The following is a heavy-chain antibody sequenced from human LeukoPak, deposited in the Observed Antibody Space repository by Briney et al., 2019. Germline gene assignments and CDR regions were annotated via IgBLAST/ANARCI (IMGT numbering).Heavy chain of an antibody. D-gene: IGHD3-22*01. J-gene: IGHJ4*02. CDR3: ARDRGYYYDSSGYPDY. V-gene: IGHV4-59*02. CDR2: IYYTGST. Sequence: PSETLSLTCTVSGGSVSSYYWNWIRQPPGKGLEWIGYIYYTGSTNYNPSLKSRVTISVDTSKNQFSLKLSSVTAADTAVYYCARDRGYYYDSSGYPDYWGQGTLVTVSS. CDR1: GGSVSSYY.